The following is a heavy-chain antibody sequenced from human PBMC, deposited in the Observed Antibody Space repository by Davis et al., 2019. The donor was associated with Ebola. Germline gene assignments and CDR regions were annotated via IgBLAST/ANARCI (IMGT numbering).Heavy chain of an antibody. V-gene: IGHV3-7*01. CDR1: RLTFRGYW. CDR3: VRDSGYYSHDY. CDR2: INPDGSEG. D-gene: IGHD5-12*01. J-gene: IGHJ4*01. Sequence: GESLKISCEDSRLTFRGYWMSWVRQTPGKGLEWVAMINPDGSEGYYMNSVKGRFTISRDNAKNTLSLQMNSLRVEDTAVYYCVRDSGYYSHDYWGHGTLVTVSS.